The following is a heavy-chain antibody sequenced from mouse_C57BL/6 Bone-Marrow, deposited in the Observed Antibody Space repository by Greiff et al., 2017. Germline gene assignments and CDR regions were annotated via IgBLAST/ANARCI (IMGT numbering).Heavy chain of an antibody. J-gene: IGHJ2*01. CDR1: GYIFTEYT. D-gene: IGHD2-4*01. V-gene: IGHV1-62-2*01. CDR3: ARHERYYDYEGDFDY. Sequence: QVQLQQSGAELVKPGASVKLSCKASGYIFTEYTIHWVKQRSGQGLEWIGWFYPGSGSIKYNERFKDKATLTADKSSNTVYMELSRLTSEDSAVYFWARHERYYDYEGDFDYWGQGTTLTVSS. CDR2: FYPGSGSI.